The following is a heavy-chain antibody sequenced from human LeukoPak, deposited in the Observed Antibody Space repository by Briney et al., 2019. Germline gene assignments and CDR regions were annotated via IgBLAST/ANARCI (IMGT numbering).Heavy chain of an antibody. CDR1: GYTFTSYD. V-gene: IGHV1-8*01. J-gene: IGHJ4*02. D-gene: IGHD1-26*01. Sequence: GASVKVSCKASGYTFTSYDINWVRQATGQGLEWMGWINPNSGSTGYAQKFQGRVTMTRDSYKTTAYMELSSLRFEDTAVYYCARGPSGSGSYMVDYWGQGTLVIVSS. CDR3: ARGPSGSGSYMVDY. CDR2: INPNSGST.